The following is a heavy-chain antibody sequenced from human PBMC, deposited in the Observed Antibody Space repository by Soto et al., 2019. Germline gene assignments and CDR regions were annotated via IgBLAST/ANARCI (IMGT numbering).Heavy chain of an antibody. V-gene: IGHV4-4*02. J-gene: IGHJ4*02. Sequence: PSETLSLTCAVSSGSISSSNWWSWVRQPPGKGLEWIGEIYHSGSTNYNPSLKSRVTISVDKSKNQFSLQLSSVTAADTAVYYYATSYGNAWYTYWGQGTQVTVSS. CDR1: SGSISSSNW. CDR2: IYHSGST. D-gene: IGHD6-13*01. CDR3: ATSYGNAWYTY.